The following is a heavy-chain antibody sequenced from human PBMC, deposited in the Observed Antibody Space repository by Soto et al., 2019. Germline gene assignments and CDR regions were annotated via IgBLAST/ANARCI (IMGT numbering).Heavy chain of an antibody. CDR1: GFTFSSYA. J-gene: IGHJ4*02. CDR3: AKGARRTRDLVDY. V-gene: IGHV3-23*01. CDR2: ISAGGTRT. Sequence: EVQLLESGGGLVQPGGSLRVSCAASGFTFSSYAMSWVRQAPGKGLEWVSGISAGGTRTYYADSVRGRFTISRDDSKNTLWLQMNSLRAEDTAVYYCAKGARRTRDLVDYWGQGTLVTVSS.